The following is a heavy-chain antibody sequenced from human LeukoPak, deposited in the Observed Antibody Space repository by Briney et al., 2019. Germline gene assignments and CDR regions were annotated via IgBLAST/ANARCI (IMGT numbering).Heavy chain of an antibody. CDR2: INHSGST. Sequence: SETLSLTCAVYGGSFSGYYWSWIRQPPGKGLEWIGEINHSGSTNYNPSLKSRVTMSVDTSKKQFSLKLTSVTAAHTAVYYCARAGDYGDYVGWFDPWGQGTLVTVSS. V-gene: IGHV4-34*01. CDR1: GGSFSGYY. CDR3: ARAGDYGDYVGWFDP. J-gene: IGHJ5*02. D-gene: IGHD4-17*01.